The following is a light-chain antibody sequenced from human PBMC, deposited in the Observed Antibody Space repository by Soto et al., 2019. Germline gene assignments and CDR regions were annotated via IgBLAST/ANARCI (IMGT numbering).Light chain of an antibody. J-gene: IGKJ2*01. V-gene: IGKV3-20*01. CDR1: QSVSSSY. CDR2: GAS. CDR3: QQYGSSPYT. Sequence: EIVLTQSPGTLSLSPGERATLSCRASQSVSSSYLAWYQQKPGQAPRLIIYGASDRATGIPDRFSGSGSGTDFTLTISRLEPEDLAVYYCQQYGSSPYTFGQGTKLEIK.